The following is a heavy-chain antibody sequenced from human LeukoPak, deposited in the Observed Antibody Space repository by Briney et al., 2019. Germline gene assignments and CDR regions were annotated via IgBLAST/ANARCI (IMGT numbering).Heavy chain of an antibody. CDR1: GFTFSSYA. CDR2: ITSGSSII. D-gene: IGHD6-6*01. J-gene: IGHJ6*02. Sequence: PGGSLRLSCAASGFTFSSYAMNWVRQAPGKGLEWVSYITSGSSIIYYADSVKGRFTISRDNGKNSLYPQMNSLRAEDTAVYYCARETSVHYGMDVWGQGTTVTVSS. V-gene: IGHV3-48*01. CDR3: ARETSVHYGMDV.